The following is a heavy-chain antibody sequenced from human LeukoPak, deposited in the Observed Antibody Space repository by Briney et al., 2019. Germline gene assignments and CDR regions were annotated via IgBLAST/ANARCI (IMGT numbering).Heavy chain of an antibody. V-gene: IGHV4-59*01. CDR2: IYYSGST. CDR1: GGSISSYY. J-gene: IGHJ4*02. CDR3: ARVGYDFWSGYENPFDY. Sequence: SETLSLTCTVSGGSISSYYWSWIRQPPGKGLEWIWYIYYSGSTNYNPSLKSRATISVDTSKNQFSLKLSSVTAADTAVYYCARVGYDFWSGYENPFDYWGQGTLVTVSS. D-gene: IGHD3-3*01.